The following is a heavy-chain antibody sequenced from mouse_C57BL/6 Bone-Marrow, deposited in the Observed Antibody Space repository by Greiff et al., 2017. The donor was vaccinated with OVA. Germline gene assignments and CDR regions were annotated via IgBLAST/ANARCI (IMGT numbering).Heavy chain of an antibody. V-gene: IGHV5-6*01. D-gene: IGHD4-1*01. Sequence: EVKVVESGGDLVKPGGSLKLSCAASGFTFSSYGMSWVRQTPDKRLEWVATISSGGSYTYYPDSVKGRFTISRDNAKNTLYLQMSSLKSEDTAMYYCARQDCNWPWFAYWGQGTLVTVSA. CDR1: GFTFSSYG. CDR3: ARQDCNWPWFAY. J-gene: IGHJ3*01. CDR2: ISSGGSYT.